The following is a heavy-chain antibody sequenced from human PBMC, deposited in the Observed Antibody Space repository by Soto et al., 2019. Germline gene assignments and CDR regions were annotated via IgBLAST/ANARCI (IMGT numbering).Heavy chain of an antibody. CDR2: RYYSEST. D-gene: IGHD2-15*01. CDR3: ARTKCSGGSCYSWSLDY. Sequence: SETLSLTCTVSGGSITTGGYYWSWIRQLPGKGLEWIGHRYYSESTYYNPSLRSRVSISLDTSKNQFSLKLSFVTAADTAMYYCARTKCSGGSCYSWSLDYWGQGTPVTVSS. J-gene: IGHJ4*02. CDR1: GGSITTGGYY. V-gene: IGHV4-31*03.